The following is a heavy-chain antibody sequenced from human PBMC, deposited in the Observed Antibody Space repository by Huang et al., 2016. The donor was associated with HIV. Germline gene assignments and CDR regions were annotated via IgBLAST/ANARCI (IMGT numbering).Heavy chain of an antibody. D-gene: IGHD1-26*01. V-gene: IGHV5-51*03. CDR3: ASTASYSGSYRGAFDI. Sequence: EVQLVQSGAEVKKPGESLKISCKGSGYSFSTYWIGWGRQMPGKGLEWMGMIFPVDSDTRYSPSFQGQVTISADKSISTAYLQWSSLKASDTAMYYCASTASYSGSYRGAFDIWGQGTMVTVSS. CDR1: GYSFSTYW. CDR2: IFPVDSDT. J-gene: IGHJ3*02.